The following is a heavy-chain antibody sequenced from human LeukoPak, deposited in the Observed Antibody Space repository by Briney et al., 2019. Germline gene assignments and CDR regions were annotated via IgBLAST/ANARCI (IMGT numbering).Heavy chain of an antibody. J-gene: IGHJ3*02. V-gene: IGHV3-48*02. D-gene: IGHD6-6*01. CDR2: ISTGSSTT. CDR1: EFAFSTYN. Sequence: PGGSLRLSCAASEFAFSTYNMNWVRQAPGKGLEWVSYISTGSSTTYYADSVKGRFTISRDNVENSLYLQMNSLRDEDTAVYYCAREYSSTSGRAFDIWGQGTMVTVSS. CDR3: AREYSSTSGRAFDI.